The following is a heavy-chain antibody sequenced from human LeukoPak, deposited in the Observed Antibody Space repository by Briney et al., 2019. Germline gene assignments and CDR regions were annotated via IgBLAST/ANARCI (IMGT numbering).Heavy chain of an antibody. CDR2: ISTYNGDT. V-gene: IGHV1-18*01. CDR1: GYTFTSYG. J-gene: IGHJ4*02. CDR3: ARGSSYGFSMGY. D-gene: IGHD5-18*01. Sequence: GASVKVSCKASGYTFTSYGINWARQAPGQGLEWMGWISTYNGDTNYAQKLQGRVTMSTDTSTSTAYMELRSLRSDDTAVYYCARGSSYGFSMGYWGQGTLVIVSS.